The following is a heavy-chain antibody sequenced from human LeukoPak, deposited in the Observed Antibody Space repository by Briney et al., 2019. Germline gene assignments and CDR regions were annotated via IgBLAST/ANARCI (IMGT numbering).Heavy chain of an antibody. J-gene: IGHJ5*02. V-gene: IGHV3-7*01. CDR2: IKKDGSET. CDR3: AKVNSDYGGNPNWFDP. CDR1: GFTFSSYA. Sequence: GGSLRVSCAASGFTFSSYAMSWVRQAPGKGLEWVANIKKDGSETYYADSVKGRFTISRDNSKNTLYLQMNSLRAEDTAVYYCAKVNSDYGGNPNWFDPWGQGTLVTVSS. D-gene: IGHD4-23*01.